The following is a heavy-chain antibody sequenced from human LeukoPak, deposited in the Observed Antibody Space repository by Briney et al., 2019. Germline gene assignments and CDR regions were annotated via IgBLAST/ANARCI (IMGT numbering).Heavy chain of an antibody. CDR3: ASGAYYDILTGYYPQNYYFDY. CDR2: INHSGST. Sequence: SETLSLTCAVYGGSFSGHYWSWIRQPPGKGLEWIGEINHSGSTNYNPSLKSRVTISVDTSKNQFSLKLSSVTAADTAVYYCASGAYYDILTGYYPQNYYFDYWGQGTLVTVSS. CDR1: GGSFSGHY. J-gene: IGHJ4*02. D-gene: IGHD3-9*01. V-gene: IGHV4-34*01.